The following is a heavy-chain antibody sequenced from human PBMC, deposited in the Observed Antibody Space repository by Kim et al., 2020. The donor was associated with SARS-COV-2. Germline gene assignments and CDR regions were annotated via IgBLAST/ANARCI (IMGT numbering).Heavy chain of an antibody. V-gene: IGHV4-34*01. D-gene: IGHD3-22*01. CDR2: ITHSGST. CDR3: ARVRLFLPLSYSYGMDV. CDR1: GGSFSGYY. J-gene: IGHJ6*02. Sequence: EKKSLTCAVYGGSFSGYYWSWIRQPPGKGLEWIGEITHSGSTNSNPSLKSRVTISVDTSKHQFSLKLSSVTAADTAVYYCARVRLFLPLSYSYGMDVWGQGTTVTVSS.